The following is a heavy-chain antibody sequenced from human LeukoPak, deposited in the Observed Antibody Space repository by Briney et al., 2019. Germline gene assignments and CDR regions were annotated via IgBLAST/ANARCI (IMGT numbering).Heavy chain of an antibody. J-gene: IGHJ5*02. CDR3: ARVPLPRYCSSTSCYGDNWFDP. V-gene: IGHV1-18*01. CDR1: GYTFTSYG. CDR2: ISAYNGNT. Sequence: GASVKVSCKASGYTFTSYGISWVRQAPGQGLEWMGWISAYNGNTNYAQKLQGRVTMTTDTSTSTAYMELRSLRSDDTAVYYCARVPLPRYCSSTSCYGDNWFDPWGQGTLVTVSS. D-gene: IGHD2-2*01.